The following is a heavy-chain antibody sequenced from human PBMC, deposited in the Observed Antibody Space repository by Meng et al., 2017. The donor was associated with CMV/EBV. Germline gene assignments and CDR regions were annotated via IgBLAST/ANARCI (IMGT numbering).Heavy chain of an antibody. Sequence: SVKVSCKASGGTFISYAISWVRQAPGQGLEWMGGIIPIFGTANYAQKFQGRVTITTDESTSTAYMELSSLRSEDTAVYYCARALNYYDSRRLGYWFDPWGQGTLVTVSS. CDR1: GGTFISYA. CDR3: ARALNYYDSRRLGYWFDP. V-gene: IGHV1-69*05. D-gene: IGHD3-22*01. J-gene: IGHJ5*02. CDR2: IIPIFGTA.